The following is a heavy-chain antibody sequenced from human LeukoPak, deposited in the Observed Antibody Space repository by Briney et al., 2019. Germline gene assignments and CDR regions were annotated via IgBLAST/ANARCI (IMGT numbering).Heavy chain of an antibody. J-gene: IGHJ4*02. V-gene: IGHV3-49*03. D-gene: IGHD1-26*01. CDR2: IKTKTYGGTT. CDR1: GFTFGDHG. CDR3: SRGVIVGAAYFDY. Sequence: GGSLRLSCATSGFTFGDHGVSWFRQAPGKGPEWISFIKTKTYGGTTEYAASVKGRFTISRDDSTGIAYLQMDSLKHEDTAMYYCSRGVIVGAAYFDYWGQGTLVTVSS.